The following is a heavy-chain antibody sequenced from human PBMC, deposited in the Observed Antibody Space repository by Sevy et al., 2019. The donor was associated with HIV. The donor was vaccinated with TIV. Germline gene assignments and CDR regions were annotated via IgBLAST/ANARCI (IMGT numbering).Heavy chain of an antibody. D-gene: IGHD6-13*01. CDR3: AKANLVIAAYYYMDV. Sequence: GGSLRLSCAASGFTFSSYSMNWVRQAPGKGLEWVSSISISSSYIYYADSVKGRFTIARDNAKNSLHLQMNRLRAEDTAVYYCAKANLVIAAYYYMDVWRKGTTVTVSS. CDR1: GFTFSSYS. CDR2: ISISSSYI. V-gene: IGHV3-21*01. J-gene: IGHJ6*03.